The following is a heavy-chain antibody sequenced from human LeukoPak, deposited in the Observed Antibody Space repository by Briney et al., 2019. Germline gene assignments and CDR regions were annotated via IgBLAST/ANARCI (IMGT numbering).Heavy chain of an antibody. J-gene: IGHJ6*03. V-gene: IGHV4-39*01. Sequence: SETLSLTCTVSGGSISSSSYYWGWIRQPPGKGLEWIGSIYYSGSTYYNPSLKSRVTISVDTSKNQFSLKLSSVTAADTAVYYCVRHTRYSSSPGGHYYYYYYMDVWGKGTTVTVSS. CDR3: VRHTRYSSSPGGHYYYYYYMDV. CDR1: GGSISSSSYY. D-gene: IGHD6-6*01. CDR2: IYYSGST.